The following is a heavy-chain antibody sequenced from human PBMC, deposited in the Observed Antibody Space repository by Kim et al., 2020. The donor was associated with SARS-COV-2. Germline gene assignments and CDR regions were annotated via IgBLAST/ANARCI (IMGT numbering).Heavy chain of an antibody. V-gene: IGHV3-23*01. D-gene: IGHD3-22*01. Sequence: GGSLRLSCAASGFSFSSYAMTWVRQAPGKGLELVSVISGSGERTYYVASVKGRFTISRDNSKNTLYLQMSSLRSEDTAVYYCAKNYDSSGYYQFSFFDYWGQGTLVTVSS. J-gene: IGHJ4*02. CDR3: AKNYDSSGYYQFSFFDY. CDR1: GFSFSSYA. CDR2: ISGSGERT.